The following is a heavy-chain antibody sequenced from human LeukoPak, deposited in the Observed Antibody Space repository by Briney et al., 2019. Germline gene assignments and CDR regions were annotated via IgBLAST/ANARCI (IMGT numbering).Heavy chain of an antibody. CDR1: GGSISSYY. V-gene: IGHV4-4*07. D-gene: IGHD6-13*01. CDR2: IYTSGST. CDR3: AREALRGPYSNSWYGDYYYYMDV. Sequence: SETLSLTCTVSGGSISSYYWSWIRQPAGKGLEWIGRIYTSGSTNYNPSLKSRVTMSVDTSKNQFSLKLSSVTAADTAVYYCAREALRGPYSNSWYGDYYYYMDVWGKGTTVTVSS. J-gene: IGHJ6*03.